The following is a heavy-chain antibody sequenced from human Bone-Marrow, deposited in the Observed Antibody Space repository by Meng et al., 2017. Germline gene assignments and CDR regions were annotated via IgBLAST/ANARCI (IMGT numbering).Heavy chain of an antibody. CDR1: GFTVSSNY. V-gene: IGHV3-53*01. J-gene: IGHJ4*02. CDR3: AKHSA. CDR2: LYSDSTT. Sequence: VQVVGVGGDLIQAGGFLGLSCAGSGFTVSSNYMSWVRQAPGKGLGWVSILYSDSTTRYTDSVKGRFTISRDNSKNTLYLQMNSLRVEDTAVYYCAKHSAWGQGTLVTVSS.